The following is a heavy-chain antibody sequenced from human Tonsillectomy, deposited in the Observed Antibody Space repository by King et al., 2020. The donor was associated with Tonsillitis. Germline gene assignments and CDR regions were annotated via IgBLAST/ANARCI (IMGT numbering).Heavy chain of an antibody. CDR3: ARNYGVFWYFDL. CDR1: GGSISNYY. D-gene: IGHD4-17*01. Sequence: VQLQESGPGLAKPSETLSLTCTVSGGSISNYYWSWIRQPPGKGPEWIGFIHNSGSTTYNPSLKSRVTISADTSKNQISLKLTSVTAADTAVYYCARNYGVFWYFDLWGRGTLVTVSS. V-gene: IGHV4-59*01. CDR2: IHNSGST. J-gene: IGHJ2*01.